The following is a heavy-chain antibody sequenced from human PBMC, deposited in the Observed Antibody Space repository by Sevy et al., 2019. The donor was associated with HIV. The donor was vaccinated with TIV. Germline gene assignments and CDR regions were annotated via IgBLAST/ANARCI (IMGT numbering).Heavy chain of an antibody. J-gene: IGHJ3*02. CDR1: GGTFSSYA. D-gene: IGHD3-22*01. Sequence: AAVKVSCKASGGTFSSYAISWVGQAPGQGLEWMGGIIPIFGTANYAQKFQGRVTITADESTSTAYMELSSLRSDDTAMYYCARDCRVSDDCSVVAFDIWGQGTPVTVSS. V-gene: IGHV1-69*13. CDR2: IIPIFGTA. CDR3: ARDCRVSDDCSVVAFDI.